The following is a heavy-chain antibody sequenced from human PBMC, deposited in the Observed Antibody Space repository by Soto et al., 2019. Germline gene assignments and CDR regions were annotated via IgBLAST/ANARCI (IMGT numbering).Heavy chain of an antibody. D-gene: IGHD6-13*01. CDR1: GFSFSSYW. CDR3: ARHPPSRWDF. J-gene: IGHJ4*02. Sequence: PGGSLRLSCAASGFSFSSYWMTWVRQAPGKGLEWVANIKQDGSEKYHVDPVKGRFTISRDNAKNSLYLQMDSLRPEDTAVYYCARHPPSRWDFWGQGTLVTVSS. V-gene: IGHV3-7*03. CDR2: IKQDGSEK.